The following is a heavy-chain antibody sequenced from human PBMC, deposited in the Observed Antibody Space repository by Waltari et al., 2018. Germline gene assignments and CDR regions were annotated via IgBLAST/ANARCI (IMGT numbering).Heavy chain of an antibody. V-gene: IGHV4-39*01. CDR3: ARHKMYYYDSSGYEGWFDP. CDR1: GGSISSSSYY. Sequence: QLQLQESGPGLVKPSETLSLTCTVSGGSISSSSYYWGWIRQPPGKGLGWIGSIYYSGSTYYNPSLKSRVTISVDTSKNQFSLKLSSVTAADTAVYYCARHKMYYYDSSGYEGWFDPWGQGTLVTVSS. J-gene: IGHJ5*02. CDR2: IYYSGST. D-gene: IGHD3-22*01.